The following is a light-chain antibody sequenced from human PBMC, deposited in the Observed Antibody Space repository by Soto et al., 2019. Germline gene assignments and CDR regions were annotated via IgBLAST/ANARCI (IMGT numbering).Light chain of an antibody. V-gene: IGLV2-23*01. CDR2: DGD. CDR1: SSDVGSSNL. J-gene: IGLJ2*01. Sequence: QSVLTQPASVSGSPGQSITISCTGTSSDVGSSNLLSWYQQHPGKAPKLMIYDGDKRPSGVSSRFSASRSGNTASLTISGLQAEDEADYYCCAYASTHLVFGGRTKVTVL. CDR3: CAYASTHLV.